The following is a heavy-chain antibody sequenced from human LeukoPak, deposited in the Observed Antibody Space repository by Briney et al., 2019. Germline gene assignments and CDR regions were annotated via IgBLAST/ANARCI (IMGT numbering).Heavy chain of an antibody. V-gene: IGHV1-69*13. CDR2: IIPIFGTA. CDR3: ARVWGSADYYYYGMDV. D-gene: IGHD3-16*01. J-gene: IGHJ6*02. CDR1: GGTFSSYA. Sequence: SVKVSCKASGGTFSSYAISWVRQAPGQGLEWMGGIIPIFGTANYAQKFQGRVTITADESTSTAYMELSSLRSEDTAVYYCARVWGSADYYYYGMDVWGQGTTVTVSS.